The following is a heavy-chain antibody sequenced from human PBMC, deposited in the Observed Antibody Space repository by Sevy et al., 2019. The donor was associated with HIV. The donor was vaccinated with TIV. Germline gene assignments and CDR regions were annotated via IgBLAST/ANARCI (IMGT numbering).Heavy chain of an antibody. D-gene: IGHD3-22*01. CDR2: ISSSGSTI. Sequence: GGSLRLSCEASGFTFSNYEMNWVRQAPGKGLEWISYISSSGSTIYDGDSVKGRFTVSRDNAKNSLYLQMQSLRVEDTAVYYCARVDAYDDKGLDPWGQGTLVTVSS. CDR1: GFTFSNYE. V-gene: IGHV3-48*03. J-gene: IGHJ5*02. CDR3: ARVDAYDDKGLDP.